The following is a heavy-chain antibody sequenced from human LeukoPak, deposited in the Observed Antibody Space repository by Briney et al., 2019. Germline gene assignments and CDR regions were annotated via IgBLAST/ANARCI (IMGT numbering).Heavy chain of an antibody. V-gene: IGHV1-2*06. CDR2: INPNSGGT. Sequence: ASVKVSCKASGGTFSSYAISWVRQAPGQGLEWMGRINPNSGGTNYAQKFQGRVTMTRDTSISTAYMELSRLRSDDTAVYYCARTIMGSSWSRNFDYWGQGTLVTVSS. CDR1: GGTFSSYA. CDR3: ARTIMGSSWSRNFDY. D-gene: IGHD6-13*01. J-gene: IGHJ4*02.